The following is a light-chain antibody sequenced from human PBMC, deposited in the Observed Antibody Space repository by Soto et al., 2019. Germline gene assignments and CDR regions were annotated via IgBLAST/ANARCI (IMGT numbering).Light chain of an antibody. J-gene: IGKJ1*01. V-gene: IGKV3-20*01. CDR1: QSVSNNY. Sequence: EIVRTQSPATLSVSQGERATLSCRASQSVSNNYLAWYQQKPGQAPSILIYGASNRATGIPDRFSGIGSGTDFTLTISRLEPEDFAVYYCQPYGSSGTFCLLTKVDIK. CDR2: GAS. CDR3: QPYGSSGT.